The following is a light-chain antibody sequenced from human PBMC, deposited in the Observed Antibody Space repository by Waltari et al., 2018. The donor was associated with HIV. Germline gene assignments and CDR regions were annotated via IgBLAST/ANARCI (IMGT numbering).Light chain of an antibody. Sequence: QSALTQPASVSGSPGPSITISCTVTSSASGGFKSVSWYQQSPGKAPNFFSYYVSQRPSGVSNRFSSARSGNTASLTSIGLQPADEADYYCSAWDSSLSALVFGGGTKLTVL. CDR3: SAWDSSLSALV. V-gene: IGLV2-14*03. CDR2: YVS. J-gene: IGLJ2*01. CDR1: SSASGGFKS.